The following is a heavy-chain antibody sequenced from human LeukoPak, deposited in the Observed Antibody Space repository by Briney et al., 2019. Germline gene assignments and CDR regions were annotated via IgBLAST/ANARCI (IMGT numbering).Heavy chain of an antibody. V-gene: IGHV3-48*01. CDR2: IRSSSRTI. CDR3: ARAYYGSGSYYVDY. J-gene: IGHJ4*02. Sequence: PGGSLRLSCAASGFTFSSYSMNWVRQAPGKGLEWISYIRSSSRTIYYADSVKGRFTISRDNAKNSLYLQMNSLRAEDTAVYYCARAYYGSGSYYVDYWGQGTLVTVSS. CDR1: GFTFSSYS. D-gene: IGHD3-10*01.